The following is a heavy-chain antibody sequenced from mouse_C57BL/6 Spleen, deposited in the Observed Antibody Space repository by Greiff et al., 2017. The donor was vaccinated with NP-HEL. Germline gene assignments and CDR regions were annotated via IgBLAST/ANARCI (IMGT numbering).Heavy chain of an antibody. CDR2: IDPANGNT. D-gene: IGHD1-1*01. CDR1: GFNIKNTY. J-gene: IGHJ2*01. Sequence: VQLKQSVAELVRPGASVKLSCTASGFNIKNTYMHWVKQRPEQGLEWIGRIDPANGNTKYAPTFQGKATITADTSSNTAYRQPSSLTSEDTAIYYCARGGYYGSSLFDYWGQGTTLTVSS. V-gene: IGHV14-3*01. CDR3: ARGGYYGSSLFDY.